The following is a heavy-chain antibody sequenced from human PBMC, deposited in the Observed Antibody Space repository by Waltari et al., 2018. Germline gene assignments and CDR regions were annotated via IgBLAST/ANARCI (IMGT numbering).Heavy chain of an antibody. CDR1: GFIFRDDA. CDR3: ARDRWYFDS. Sequence: EVQLVESGGGLVQPGRSLPLSCTASGFIFRDDAVSWVRQAPGKGLEWVGFIKSKAYGATTENAASVKGRFIISRDDSKSIAYLQMDSLKTEDTAVYYCARDRWYFDSWGQGTLVTVSS. CDR2: IKSKAYGATT. J-gene: IGHJ4*02. D-gene: IGHD2-15*01. V-gene: IGHV3-49*04.